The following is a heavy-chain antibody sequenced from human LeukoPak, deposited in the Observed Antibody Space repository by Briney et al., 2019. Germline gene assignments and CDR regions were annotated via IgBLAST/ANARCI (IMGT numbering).Heavy chain of an antibody. Sequence: ASVKVSCKASGYTFTSYGISWVRQAPGQGLEWMGWISAYNGNTNYAQKLQGRVTMTTDTSTSTAYMELRSLRSDDTAVYYCARDFMRLLCDNWFDPWGQGTLVTVSS. CDR2: ISAYNGNT. V-gene: IGHV1-18*01. J-gene: IGHJ5*02. CDR3: ARDFMRLLCDNWFDP. D-gene: IGHD3-3*01. CDR1: GYTFTSYG.